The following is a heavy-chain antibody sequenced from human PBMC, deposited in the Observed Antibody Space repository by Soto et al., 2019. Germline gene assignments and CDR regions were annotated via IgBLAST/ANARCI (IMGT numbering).Heavy chain of an antibody. J-gene: IGHJ4*02. V-gene: IGHV3-30*05. CDR3: ASIVDY. CDR2: LTHDGRTD. CDR1: GFTVTTYG. Sequence: QVQLVESGGGVVQPGRTLRLSCVATGFTVTTYGMQWVRQAAGKGREWVARLTHDGRTDFYADSVKGRFTISRDTSKNTLFQQMNSLRPEDTAEYYSASIVDYWGQGTLVTVSS.